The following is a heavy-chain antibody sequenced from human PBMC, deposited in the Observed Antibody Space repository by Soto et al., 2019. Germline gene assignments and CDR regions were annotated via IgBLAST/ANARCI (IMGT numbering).Heavy chain of an antibody. CDR1: GFTFSRYL. V-gene: IGHV3-7*03. J-gene: IGHJ4*02. CDR2: IKEDGSEM. D-gene: IGHD6-13*01. CDR3: AKSLAAAKFYFDS. Sequence: PGGSLRLSCAASGFTFSRYLMSWVRQAPGKGLEWVANIKEDGSEMYYVDSVKGRFTISRDNAKNSLYLQMSSLRADDTAVYCCAKSLAAAKFYFDSWGQGTLVTVSS.